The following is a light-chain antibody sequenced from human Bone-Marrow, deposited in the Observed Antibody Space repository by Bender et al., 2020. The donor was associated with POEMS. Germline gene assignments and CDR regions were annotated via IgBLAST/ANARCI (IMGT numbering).Light chain of an antibody. CDR1: SSDVGGYNY. J-gene: IGLJ3*02. CDR2: AVN. CDR3: VAWDASLNGWV. V-gene: IGLV2-14*03. Sequence: QSALTQPASVSGSPGQSITISCTGTSSDVGGYNYVSWYQQHPGKAPKVIIYAVNERPSGVPDRFSGSKSGTSASLAITGLQSDDEAIYFCVAWDASLNGWVFGGGTKLTVL.